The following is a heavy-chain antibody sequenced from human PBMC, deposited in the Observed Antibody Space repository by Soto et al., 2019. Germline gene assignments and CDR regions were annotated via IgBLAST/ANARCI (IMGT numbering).Heavy chain of an antibody. CDR1: GYTFTSYG. D-gene: IGHD3-22*01. J-gene: IGHJ4*02. Sequence: QVQLVQSGAEVKKPGASVKVSCKASGYTFTSYGISWVRQAPGQGLEWMGWISAYNGNTNYAQKLQGRVTMTTDTSTNTAYLELRSLRSDDTAVYYCARECLPYYYDSSGYYCSDYWGQGTLVNVSS. CDR3: ARECLPYYYDSSGYYCSDY. V-gene: IGHV1-18*01. CDR2: ISAYNGNT.